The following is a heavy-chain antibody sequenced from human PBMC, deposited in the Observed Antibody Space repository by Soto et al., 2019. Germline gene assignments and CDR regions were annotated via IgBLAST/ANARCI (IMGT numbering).Heavy chain of an antibody. CDR1: GFTFSRDA. J-gene: IGHJ6*02. CDR2: ITYDGLDKFK. Sequence: GGSLRLSCAAAGFTFSRDAMHWVRQAPGKGLEWVAVITYDGLDKFKWYAESVEGRFTISRDNSKSMLYLEMNSLRAEDTAVYYCAKDPVLRYFDWFPYGMDVWGQGTTVTV. D-gene: IGHD3-9*01. CDR3: AKDPVLRYFDWFPYGMDV. V-gene: IGHV3-30*04.